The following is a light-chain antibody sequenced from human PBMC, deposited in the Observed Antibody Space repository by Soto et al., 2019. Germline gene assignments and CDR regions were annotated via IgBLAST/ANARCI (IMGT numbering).Light chain of an antibody. CDR3: QQYHNWPPRT. V-gene: IGKV3-15*01. J-gene: IGKJ1*01. CDR2: GAS. CDR1: QSVSSN. Sequence: EIVMTQSPATLSVSPGERVTLSCRASQSVSSNLAWYKQKPGQAPRLLIYGASTRATGIPARFSGGGSETEFTLTISSLQSEDFAVYYCQQYHNWPPRTFGQGTKVEIK.